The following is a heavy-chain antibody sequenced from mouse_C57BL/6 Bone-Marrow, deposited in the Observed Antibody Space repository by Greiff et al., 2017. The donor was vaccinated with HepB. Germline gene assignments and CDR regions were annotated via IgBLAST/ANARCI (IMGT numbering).Heavy chain of an antibody. CDR2: IHPKSGST. Sequence: QVQLKQPGAELVKPGASVKLSCKASGYTFTSYWMNWVKQRPGQGLEWIGMIHPKSGSTNYNEKFKSKATLTVDKSSSTAYIQLSSLTSEDSAVYYCARSRCAYWGQGTLVTVSA. J-gene: IGHJ3*01. CDR3: ARSRCAY. CDR1: GYTFTSYW. V-gene: IGHV1-64*01.